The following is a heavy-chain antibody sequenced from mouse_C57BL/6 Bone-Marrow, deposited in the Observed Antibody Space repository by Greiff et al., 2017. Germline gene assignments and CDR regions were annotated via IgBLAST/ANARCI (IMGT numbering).Heavy chain of an antibody. V-gene: IGHV1-39*01. CDR3: AWGMSTNWAHYAMDY. CDR2: INPNYGTT. J-gene: IGHJ4*01. CDR1: GYSFTDYN. D-gene: IGHD4-1*02. Sequence: EVQLQQSGPELVKPGASVKISCKASGYSFTDYNMNWVKQSNGKSLEWIGVINPNYGTTSYNQKFKGKATLTVDQSSSTAYMQLNSLTSEDSAVYYCAWGMSTNWAHYAMDYWGQGTSVTVAS.